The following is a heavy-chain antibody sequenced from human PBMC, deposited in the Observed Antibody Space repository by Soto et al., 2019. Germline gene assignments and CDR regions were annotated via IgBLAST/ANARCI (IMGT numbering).Heavy chain of an antibody. V-gene: IGHV3-9*01. J-gene: IGHJ4*02. D-gene: IGHD6-19*01. CDR3: TKVSPQWLVHDY. CDR1: GFTFDNYP. CDR2: ISWNSDKI. Sequence: EVLLVESGGGLVQPGRSLKLSCAASGFTFDNYPMHWVRQAPGKGLEWVSTISWNSDKIAYADSVKGRFTVSRDNAKNSLYLQMNSLRVEDTAIYFCTKVSPQWLVHDYWGQGTLVTVSS.